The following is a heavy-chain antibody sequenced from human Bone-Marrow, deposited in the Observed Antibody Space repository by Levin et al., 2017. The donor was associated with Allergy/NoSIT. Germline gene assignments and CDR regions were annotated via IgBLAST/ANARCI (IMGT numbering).Heavy chain of an antibody. CDR2: INTSGYTA. CDR3: ARVQPICSGGSCYYPEHFQH. J-gene: IGHJ1*01. CDR1: GYTVDTYY. V-gene: IGHV1-46*02. Sequence: GESLKISCKASGYTVDTYYMHWVRQAPGQGLEWMGIINTSGYTATYAQKFRGRVTMTRDTSTSTVYLELTSLTSEDTAMYYCARVQPICSGGSCYYPEHFQHWGPGTRVTVSS. D-gene: IGHD2-15*01.